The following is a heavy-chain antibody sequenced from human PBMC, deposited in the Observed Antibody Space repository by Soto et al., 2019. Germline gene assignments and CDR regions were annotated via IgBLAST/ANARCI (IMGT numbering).Heavy chain of an antibody. CDR1: GFTFSSYA. CDR2: ISGSGGST. J-gene: IGHJ6*02. D-gene: IGHD1-1*01. Sequence: EVQLLESGGGLVQPGGSLRLSCAASGFTFSSYAMSWVRQAPGKGLEWVSAISGSGGSTDYADSVKGRFTISRDNSKNTLYLQMTSLRAEDTDVYYCAKTPSPLYTPQPYYYYYGMDVWGQGTTVTVSS. V-gene: IGHV3-23*01. CDR3: AKTPSPLYTPQPYYYYYGMDV.